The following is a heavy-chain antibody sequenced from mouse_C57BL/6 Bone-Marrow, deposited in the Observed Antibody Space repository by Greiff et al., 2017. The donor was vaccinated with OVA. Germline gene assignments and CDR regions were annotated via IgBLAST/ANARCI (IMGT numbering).Heavy chain of an antibody. D-gene: IGHD1-1*01. J-gene: IGHJ2*01. Sequence: QVQLKQSGAELVRPGASVTLSCKASGYTFTDYEMHWVKQTPVHGLEWIGAIDPETGGTAYNQKFKGKAILTADKSSSTAYMELRSLTSEDSAVYYCTRWGITFDYWGQGTTLTVSS. CDR1: GYTFTDYE. V-gene: IGHV1-15*01. CDR3: TRWGITFDY. CDR2: IDPETGGT.